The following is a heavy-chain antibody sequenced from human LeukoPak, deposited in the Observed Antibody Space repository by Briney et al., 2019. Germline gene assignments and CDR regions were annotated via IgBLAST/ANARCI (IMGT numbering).Heavy chain of an antibody. Sequence: GGSLRLSCGASGFRFSDHGMSWIRQAPGKGLEWVSSMSGSAGSTYYGDSVKGRFIISRDNSKNTLYLQMNNLRADDTAIYYCAKEDGRAYYYDSTGLDYWGQGTLVTVSS. CDR2: MSGSAGST. CDR1: GFRFSDHG. D-gene: IGHD3-22*01. CDR3: AKEDGRAYYYDSTGLDY. V-gene: IGHV3-23*01. J-gene: IGHJ4*02.